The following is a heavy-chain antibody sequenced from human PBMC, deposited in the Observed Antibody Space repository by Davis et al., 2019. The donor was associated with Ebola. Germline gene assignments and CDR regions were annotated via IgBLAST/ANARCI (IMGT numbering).Heavy chain of an antibody. CDR1: GFTFTTYA. J-gene: IGHJ6*02. CDR2: IGGSGTYT. Sequence: GGSLRLSCAASGFTFTTYAMSWVRQAPGKGLEWVSTIGGSGTYTYYADSVKVRFTISRDNSKNTLYLEMSSLRAEDTAIYYCARISCTSTSCYSGNYYYYYGVDVWGQGTTVTVSS. CDR3: ARISCTSTSCYSGNYYYYYGVDV. V-gene: IGHV3-23*01. D-gene: IGHD2-2*01.